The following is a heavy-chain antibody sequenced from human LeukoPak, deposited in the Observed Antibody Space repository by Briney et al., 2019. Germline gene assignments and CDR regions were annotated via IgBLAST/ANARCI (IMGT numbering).Heavy chain of an antibody. V-gene: IGHV3-33*08. CDR2: IWYDGSNK. D-gene: IGHD2-2*01. J-gene: IGHJ4*02. CDR3: ARDQGCSSTNCYSLFFHY. CDR1: GFTFSSYT. Sequence: TGGSLRLSCAVSGFTFSSYTMDWVRQAPGKGLEWVALIWYDGSNKYYADSVKGRFTISRDNSKNTLYLQMNSLRAEDTAVYYCARDQGCSSTNCYSLFFHYWGQGTLVTVSS.